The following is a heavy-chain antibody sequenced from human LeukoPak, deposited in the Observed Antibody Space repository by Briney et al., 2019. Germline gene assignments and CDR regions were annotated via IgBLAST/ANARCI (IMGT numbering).Heavy chain of an antibody. D-gene: IGHD2-2*01. CDR2: ISGSGGST. CDR1: GFTFSSYA. J-gene: IGHJ4*02. Sequence: QPGGSLRLSCAASGFTFSSYAMSWVRQAPGKGLEWVSAISGSGGSTYYADSVKGRFTISRDNSKNTLYLQMNSLRAEDTAVYYCAKDWLSQYCSSTSCRFDYWGQGTLVTVSS. CDR3: AKDWLSQYCSSTSCRFDY. V-gene: IGHV3-23*01.